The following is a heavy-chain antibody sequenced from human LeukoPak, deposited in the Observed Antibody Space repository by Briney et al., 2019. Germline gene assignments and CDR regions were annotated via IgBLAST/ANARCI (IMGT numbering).Heavy chain of an antibody. J-gene: IGHJ5*02. V-gene: IGHV4-39*01. CDR2: IYFSGST. CDR1: GGSISSSSYY. CDR3: ARVPRGYYVNWFDP. Sequence: SETLSLTCTVSGGSISSSSYYWGWIRQPPGKGLEWIVSIYFSGSTYYNPSLKSRVTISVYTSKNQFSLKLSSVTAADTAVYYCARVPRGYYVNWFDPWGQGTLVTVSS. D-gene: IGHD3-22*01.